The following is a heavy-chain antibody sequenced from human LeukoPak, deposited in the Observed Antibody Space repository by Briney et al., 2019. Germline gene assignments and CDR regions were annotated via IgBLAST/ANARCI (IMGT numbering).Heavy chain of an antibody. D-gene: IGHD6-6*01. Sequence: ASVKVSCKASGNTSTANYIHWVGQPPGQGLNGMGWIAPNSGGTNYAQKFQGRVTMTRDTSINTAYMELSRLTSDDTAVYYCAREYSSSSGRLYDYWGLGTLVTVSS. J-gene: IGHJ4*02. CDR3: AREYSSSSGRLYDY. CDR1: GNTSTANY. V-gene: IGHV1-2*02. CDR2: IAPNSGGT.